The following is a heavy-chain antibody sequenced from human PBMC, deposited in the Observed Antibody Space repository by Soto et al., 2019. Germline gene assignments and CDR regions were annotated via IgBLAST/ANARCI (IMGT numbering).Heavy chain of an antibody. D-gene: IGHD3-10*01. V-gene: IGHV4-34*01. CDR2: INHSGST. CDR3: ARMITYYYGSGISDY. CDR1: GGSFSGYY. J-gene: IGHJ4*02. Sequence: QVQLLQWGAGLLKTSETLSLTCAVYGGSFSGYYWSWIRQPPGKGLEWIGEINHSGSTNYNPSLKSRVTISVDTSKNQFSLKLSSVTAADTAVYYCARMITYYYGSGISDYWGQGTLVTVSS.